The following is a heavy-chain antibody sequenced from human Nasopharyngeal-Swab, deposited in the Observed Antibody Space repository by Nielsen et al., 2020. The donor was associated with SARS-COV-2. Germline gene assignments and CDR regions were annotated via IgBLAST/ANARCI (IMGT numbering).Heavy chain of an antibody. CDR2: IYYSGST. CDR1: GGSTSSGTYY. V-gene: IGHV4-61*01. J-gene: IGHJ4*02. Sequence: SETLSLTCAVSGGSTSSGTYYWSWIRQPPGKGLEWIGYIYYSGSTNYNPSHKSRVTISVDTSKNQFSLKLSSVTAADTAVYYCARGRIAARPDYFDYWGQGTLVTVSS. D-gene: IGHD6-6*01. CDR3: ARGRIAARPDYFDY.